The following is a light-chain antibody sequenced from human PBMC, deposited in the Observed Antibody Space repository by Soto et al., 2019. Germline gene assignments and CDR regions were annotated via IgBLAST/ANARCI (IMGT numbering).Light chain of an antibody. Sequence: EIVLTQSPGTLSLSPGERATLSCRASESVSSYLAWYQQKPGQATRLLIYDASNRATGIPARFSGSGSGTDFTLTISSLEPEDFAVYYCQQRGSWPPLTFGGGTKVEIK. CDR2: DAS. CDR1: ESVSSY. CDR3: QQRGSWPPLT. J-gene: IGKJ4*01. V-gene: IGKV3-11*01.